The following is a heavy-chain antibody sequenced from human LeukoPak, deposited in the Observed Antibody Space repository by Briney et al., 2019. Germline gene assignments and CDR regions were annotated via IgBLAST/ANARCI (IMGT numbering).Heavy chain of an antibody. J-gene: IGHJ4*02. CDR1: GGSMSSYY. CDR2: IYYSGST. CDR3: ARSELLWFGGVNSGFDY. Sequence: SETLSLTCTVSGGSMSSYYWSWIRQPPGKGLEWIGYIYYSGSTNYNPSLKSRVTISLDTSKNQFSLKLSSVTAADTAVYYCARSELLWFGGVNSGFDYCGQGTLVTVSS. D-gene: IGHD3-10*01. V-gene: IGHV4-59*01.